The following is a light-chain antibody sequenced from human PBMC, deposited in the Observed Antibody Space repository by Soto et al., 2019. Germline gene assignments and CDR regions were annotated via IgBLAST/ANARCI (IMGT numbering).Light chain of an antibody. J-gene: IGKJ1*01. Sequence: EIVLTQSPGSLSLSPGERATLSCRASQSVSSYLAWYQQKPGQAPRLLIYGASSRATGFPDRFSGSGSGTDFSLTISRLEHEDSAVYYCQQYSSPPRTFGQGTKVEIK. V-gene: IGKV3-20*01. CDR1: QSVSSY. CDR2: GAS. CDR3: QQYSSPPRT.